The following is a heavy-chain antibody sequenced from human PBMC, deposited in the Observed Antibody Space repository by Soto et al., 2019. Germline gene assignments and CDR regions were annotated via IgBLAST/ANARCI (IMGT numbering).Heavy chain of an antibody. CDR2: IYYSGST. D-gene: IGHD3-3*01. Sequence: SETLSLTCTVSGGSISSSSYYWGWIRQPPGKGLEWIGSIYYSGSTYYNPSLKSRVTISVDTSKNQFSLKLSSVTAADTAVYYCARRIDFWSGEHDFDIWGQGTMVTVSS. J-gene: IGHJ3*02. CDR3: ARRIDFWSGEHDFDI. CDR1: GGSISSSSYY. V-gene: IGHV4-39*01.